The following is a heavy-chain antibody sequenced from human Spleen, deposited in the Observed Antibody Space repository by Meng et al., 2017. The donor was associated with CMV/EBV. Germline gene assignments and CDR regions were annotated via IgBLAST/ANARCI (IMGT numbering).Heavy chain of an antibody. CDR1: GGTFSSYA. V-gene: IGHV1-69*05. J-gene: IGHJ4*02. CDR2: IIPIFGTA. D-gene: IGHD3-22*01. CDR3: ARDPPLRDDSSGPTGL. Sequence: SVKVSCKASGGTFSSYAISWVRQAPGQGLEWMGGIIPIFGTANYAQKFQGRVTITTDESTSTAYMELSSLRSEDTAVYYCARDPPLRDDSSGPTGLWGQGTLVTVSS.